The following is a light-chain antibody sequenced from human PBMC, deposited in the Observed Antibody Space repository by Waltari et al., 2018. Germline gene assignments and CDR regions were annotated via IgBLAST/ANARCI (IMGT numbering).Light chain of an antibody. V-gene: IGKV3-20*01. CDR3: QLYDDSPPWT. CDR1: QTGSSIY. Sequence: EIVLTQSPGTRYLSPGERAPPPCRASQTGSSIYLAWYQQNPGQAPRLLIFDASSRATGIPDRFSGSGSGTDFTLTISRLEPEDFAVYYCQLYDDSPPWTFGQGTKVEIK. J-gene: IGKJ1*01. CDR2: DAS.